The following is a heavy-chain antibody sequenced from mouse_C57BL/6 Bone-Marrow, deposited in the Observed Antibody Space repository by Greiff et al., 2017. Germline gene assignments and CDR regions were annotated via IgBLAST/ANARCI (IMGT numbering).Heavy chain of an antibody. V-gene: IGHV1-64*01. CDR3: ARKGYYGPGVYFDY. CDR2: IHPNSGST. J-gene: IGHJ2*01. CDR1: GYTFTSYW. D-gene: IGHD1-2*01. Sequence: VQLQQPGAELVKPGASVKLSCKASGYTFTSYWMHWVKQRPGQGLEWIGMIHPNSGSTNYNEKFKSKATLTVDKSSSTAYMQLSSLTYEDPAVYYCARKGYYGPGVYFDYWGQGTTLTVSS.